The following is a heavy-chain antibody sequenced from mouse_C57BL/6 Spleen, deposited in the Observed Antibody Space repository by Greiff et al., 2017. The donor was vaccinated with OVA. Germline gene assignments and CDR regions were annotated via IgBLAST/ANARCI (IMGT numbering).Heavy chain of an antibody. CDR1: GYTFTSYW. D-gene: IGHD2-1*01. V-gene: IGHV1-53*01. Sequence: QVQLQQPGPELVKPGASVKLSCKASGYTFTSYWMHWVKQRPGQGLEWIGNINPSNGGTNYNEKFKSKATLTVDKSSSTAYMQLSSLTSEDSAVYYCARPFYGNYYAMDYWGQGTSVTVSS. J-gene: IGHJ4*01. CDR3: ARPFYGNYYAMDY. CDR2: INPSNGGT.